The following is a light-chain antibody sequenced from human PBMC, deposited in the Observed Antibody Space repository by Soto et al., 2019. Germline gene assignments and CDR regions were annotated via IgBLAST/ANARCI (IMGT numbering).Light chain of an antibody. V-gene: IGKV3-11*01. Sequence: EVVLTQSPVTLALSPGETATLSCKASQNVDIYVAWYQQRPGQAPRLLIYDASNRATGIPARFSGGGSGTDFSLPSSNLEPEDFVVDYWQQRRDCHPLTFGGGTKVEIK. J-gene: IGKJ4*01. CDR3: QQRRDCHPLT. CDR1: QNVDIY. CDR2: DAS.